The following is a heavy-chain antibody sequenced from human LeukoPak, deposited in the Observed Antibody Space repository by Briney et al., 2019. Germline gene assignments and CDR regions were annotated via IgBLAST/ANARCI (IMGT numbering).Heavy chain of an antibody. D-gene: IGHD2-2*01. CDR2: ISGNNDNP. V-gene: IGHV1-18*01. CDR1: GYTFSNFG. J-gene: IGHJ4*02. CDR3: ARDGTSTDDY. Sequence: GASVKVSCKVSGYTFSNFGISWVRQAPGQGLEWMGWISGNNDNPNYGQKFQGRLTVTTDSSTSTAYMELRNLRSDDTAVYYCARDGTSTDDYWGQGTLVTVSS.